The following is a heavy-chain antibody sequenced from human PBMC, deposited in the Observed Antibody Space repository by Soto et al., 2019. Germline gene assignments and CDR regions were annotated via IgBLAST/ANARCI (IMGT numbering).Heavy chain of an antibody. CDR3: ASSLHGTYLYYFDY. CDR2: ISGSGGST. Sequence: GGSLRLSCAASGFTFSSYAMSWVRQAPGKGLEWVSAISGSGGSTYYADSVKGRFTISRDNSKNTLYLQMNSLRAEDTAVYYCASSLHGTYLYYFDYWGQGTLVTVSS. CDR1: GFTFSSYA. V-gene: IGHV3-23*01. D-gene: IGHD1-26*01. J-gene: IGHJ4*02.